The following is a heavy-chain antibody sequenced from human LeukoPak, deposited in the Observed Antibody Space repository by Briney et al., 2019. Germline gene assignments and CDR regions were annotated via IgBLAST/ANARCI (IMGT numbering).Heavy chain of an antibody. V-gene: IGHV3-23*01. Sequence: GGSLRLSCAASGFTFSSYAMSWVRQAPGRGLEWVSAISGSGGSTYYADSVKGRFTISRDNSKNTLSLQMNSLRAEDTALYYCAKDQSPYDDLEYFHYWGQGTLVTVSS. CDR2: ISGSGGST. CDR3: AKDQSPYDDLEYFHY. J-gene: IGHJ1*01. CDR1: GFTFSSYA. D-gene: IGHD3-3*01.